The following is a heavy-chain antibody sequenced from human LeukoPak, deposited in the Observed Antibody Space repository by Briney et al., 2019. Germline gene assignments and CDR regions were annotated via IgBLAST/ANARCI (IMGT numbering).Heavy chain of an antibody. J-gene: IGHJ4*02. D-gene: IGHD2-21*02. V-gene: IGHV3-23*01. Sequence: PGGSLRLSCAASGFTFSSYAMSWVRQAPGKGLEWVSAISGNGGSTYYADSAKGRFTISRDNSKNTLYLQMNSLRAEDTAVYYCAKVEQRNIVVVTAIPGDYWGQGTLVTVSS. CDR1: GFTFSSYA. CDR2: ISGNGGST. CDR3: AKVEQRNIVVVTAIPGDY.